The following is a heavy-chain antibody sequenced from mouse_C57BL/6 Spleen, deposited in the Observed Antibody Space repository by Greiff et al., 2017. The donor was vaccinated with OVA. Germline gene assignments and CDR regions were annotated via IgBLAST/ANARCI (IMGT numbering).Heavy chain of an antibody. V-gene: IGHV1-50*01. J-gene: IGHJ2*01. Sequence: VKLQESGAELVKPGASVKLSCKASGYTFTSYWMQWVKQRPGQGLEWIGEIDPSDSYTNYNQKFKGKATLTVDTSSSTAYMQLSSLTSEDSAVYYCARRDLFDYWGQGTTLTVSS. CDR2: IDPSDSYT. CDR1: GYTFTSYW. D-gene: IGHD3-3*01. CDR3: ARRDLFDY.